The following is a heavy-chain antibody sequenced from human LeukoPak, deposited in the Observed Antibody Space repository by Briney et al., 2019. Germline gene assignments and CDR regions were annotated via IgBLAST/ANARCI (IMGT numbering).Heavy chain of an antibody. CDR1: GFTFSSYW. Sequence: GGSLRLSCAASGFTFSSYWMHWVRQAPGKGLVWVSRINTDGSSTSYADSVKGRFTISRDNAKNTLYLQMNSLRAEDTAVYYCARGPRPTMIVVEGAFDIWGQGTMVTVSS. D-gene: IGHD3-22*01. V-gene: IGHV3-74*01. CDR2: INTDGSST. J-gene: IGHJ3*02. CDR3: ARGPRPTMIVVEGAFDI.